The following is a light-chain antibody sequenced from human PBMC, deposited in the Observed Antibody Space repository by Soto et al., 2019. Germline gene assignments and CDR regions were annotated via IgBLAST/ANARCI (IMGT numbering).Light chain of an antibody. CDR2: EVS. J-gene: IGLJ3*02. CDR3: SSYTTTSTPV. CDR1: SSDVGAYNS. V-gene: IGLV2-14*01. Sequence: QSVLTQPASVSGSPGQSITISCTGTSSDVGAYNSVSWYQQHPGKAPKVMIYEVSNRPSGVSNRFSGSKSGNTASLTISGLQTEDEADYYCSSYTTTSTPVFGGGTKVTVL.